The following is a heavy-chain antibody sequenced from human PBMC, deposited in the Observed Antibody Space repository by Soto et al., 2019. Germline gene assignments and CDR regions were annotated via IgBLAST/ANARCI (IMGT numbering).Heavy chain of an antibody. CDR3: VIGVISGHWFDP. V-gene: IGHV4-31*01. D-gene: IGHD3-10*01. J-gene: IGHJ5*02. CDR1: GDSITSGGYY. CDR2: IFHSGST. Sequence: QVQLQESGPGLVKPSQTLSLTCTVSGDSITSGGYYYSWIRQHPGQGLEWIGYIFHSGSTLSNPSLRFLVTLSADTSKHLLSLKLTSVTAADTAVYFCVIGVISGHWFDPWGQGTLFTVSA.